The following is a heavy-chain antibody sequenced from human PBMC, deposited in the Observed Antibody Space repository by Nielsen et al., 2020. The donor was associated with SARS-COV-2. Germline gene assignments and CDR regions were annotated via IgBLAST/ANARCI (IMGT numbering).Heavy chain of an antibody. Sequence: SETLSLTCTVSGASMSSGDYHWSWVRQTPGEGLEWLAFISHSGITYYNPSLKSRVTISVDTTKNQFSLRLSSVTAADPAVYYCARRSSGGYSRRFFDYWGQGALVTVSS. V-gene: IGHV4-30-4*01. D-gene: IGHD3-22*01. CDR1: GASMSSGDYH. CDR2: ISHSGIT. J-gene: IGHJ4*02. CDR3: ARRSSGGYSRRFFDY.